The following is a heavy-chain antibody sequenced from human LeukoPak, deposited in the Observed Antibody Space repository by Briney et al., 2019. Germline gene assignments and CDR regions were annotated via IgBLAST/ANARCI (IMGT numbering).Heavy chain of an antibody. D-gene: IGHD3-3*01. CDR3: ARGRLRGDFWSGYQNPNFDY. V-gene: IGHV4-61*08. J-gene: IGHJ4*02. CDR1: GGSISSGDYY. CDR2: IYYSGST. Sequence: PSQTLSLTCTVSGGSISSGDYYWSWIRQPPGKGLEWIGYIYYSGSTNYNPSLKSRVTISVDTSKNQFSLKLSSVTAADTAVYYCARGRLRGDFWSGYQNPNFDYWGQGTLVTVSS.